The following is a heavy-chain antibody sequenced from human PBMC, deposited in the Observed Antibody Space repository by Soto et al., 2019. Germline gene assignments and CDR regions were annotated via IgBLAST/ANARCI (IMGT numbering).Heavy chain of an antibody. CDR2: IYWADVQ. J-gene: IGHJ4*02. D-gene: IGHD2-15*01. Sequence: QITLKESGPTLVKPTQTLTLTCSISGFSPSTSGVGVGWIRQPPGKSLGWLALIYWADVQRYNPSLETRFTITENNCRSQVVLPMTNMDPVDTATYYCAHSPCKGGTCYLFDYWGQGTLVTVSS. CDR1: GFSPSTSGVG. V-gene: IGHV2-5*02. CDR3: AHSPCKGGTCYLFDY.